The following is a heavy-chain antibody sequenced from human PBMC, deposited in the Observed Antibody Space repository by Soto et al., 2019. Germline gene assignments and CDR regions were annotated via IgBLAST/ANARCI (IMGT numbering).Heavy chain of an antibody. V-gene: IGHV4-59*01. CDR3: ARDRVGATVYYYGMDV. CDR2: IYYSGST. J-gene: IGHJ6*02. CDR1: GGSISSYY. D-gene: IGHD1-26*01. Sequence: SETLSLTCTVSGGSISSYYWSWIRQPPGKGLEWIGYIYYSGSTNYNPSLKSRVTISVDTSKNQFSLKLSSVTAADTAVYYCARDRVGATVYYYGMDVWGQGTTVTVS.